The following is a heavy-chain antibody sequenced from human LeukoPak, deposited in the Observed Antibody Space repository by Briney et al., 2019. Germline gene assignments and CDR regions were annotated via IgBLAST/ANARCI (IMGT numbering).Heavy chain of an antibody. CDR2: IKSKTDGETT. CDR3: TTDLGTYYHGSQRLILIDY. D-gene: IGHD3-10*01. Sequence: GGSLRLSCVDSGFTFTNAWMSWVRQAPGKGLEWIGRIKSKTDGETTNYAEPVRGRFTISRDDSKSAVYLQMNSLKIEDTAVYYCTTDLGTYYHGSQRLILIDYWGQGTLVTVSS. V-gene: IGHV3-15*01. J-gene: IGHJ4*02. CDR1: GFTFTNAW.